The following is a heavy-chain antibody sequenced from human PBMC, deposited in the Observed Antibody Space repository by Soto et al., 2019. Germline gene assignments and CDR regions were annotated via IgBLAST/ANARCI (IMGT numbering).Heavy chain of an antibody. V-gene: IGHV4-31*03. CDR2: IYYSGST. CDR3: AREDRSSFDP. J-gene: IGHJ5*02. Sequence: SETLSLTCTVSGGSISSGGYYWSWIRQHPGKGLEWIGYIYYSGSTYYNPSLKSRVTISVDTSKNQFSLKLSSVTAADTAVYYCAREDRSSFDPWGQGTLVTVSS. CDR1: GGSISSGGYY.